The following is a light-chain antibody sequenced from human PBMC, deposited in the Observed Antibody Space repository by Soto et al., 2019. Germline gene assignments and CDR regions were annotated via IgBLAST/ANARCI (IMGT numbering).Light chain of an antibody. Sequence: DIQMTQSPSSLSASVGDRVTITCQASQDISKYLNWYRQRPGKAPEWLIYDASNLKTGVPSRFSGSGSGIYFTFTISSLQPEDFATYYCQQFDDLPITFGQGTRLDI. V-gene: IGKV1-33*01. CDR3: QQFDDLPIT. J-gene: IGKJ5*01. CDR1: QDISKY. CDR2: DAS.